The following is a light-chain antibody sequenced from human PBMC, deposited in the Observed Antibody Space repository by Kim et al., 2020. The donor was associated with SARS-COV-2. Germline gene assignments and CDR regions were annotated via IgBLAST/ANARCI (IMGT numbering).Light chain of an antibody. CDR1: QSISSSY. J-gene: IGKJ5*01. Sequence: PGESATLSCRSCQSISSSYLAWYQHKPGQAPRLLIYGASSRASGIPDRFSGSGSGTDFTLTISRMEPEDLGVYYCQEYGTSAEVTFGQGTRLEIK. CDR2: GAS. CDR3: QEYGTSAEVT. V-gene: IGKV3-20*01.